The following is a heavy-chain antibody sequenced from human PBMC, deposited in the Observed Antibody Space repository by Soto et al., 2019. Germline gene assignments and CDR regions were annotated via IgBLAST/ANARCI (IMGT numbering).Heavy chain of an antibody. V-gene: IGHV3-23*01. CDR3: AKDLRSSSWRYYYYYGMDV. CDR2: ISGSGGST. D-gene: IGHD6-13*01. Sequence: GGSLRLSCAASGFTFSSYAMSWVRQAPGKGLEWVSAISGSGGSTYYAVSVKGRFTISRDNSKNTLYLQMNSLRAEDKAVYYCAKDLRSSSWRYYYYYGMDVWGQGTTVTVSS. J-gene: IGHJ6*02. CDR1: GFTFSSYA.